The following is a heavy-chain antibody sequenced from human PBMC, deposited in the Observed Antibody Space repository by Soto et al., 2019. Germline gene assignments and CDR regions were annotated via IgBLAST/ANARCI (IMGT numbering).Heavy chain of an antibody. CDR1: GFSFSTYS. Sequence: GGSLRLSCEASGFSFSTYSMHWVRQAPGKGLEWVSSIGRRSDIYYADSVKGRFTISRDNAKNSVSLQMNSLRDEDTAVYYCAREETAWPLAYGMDVWGQGTTVTVSS. CDR2: IGRRSDI. V-gene: IGHV3-21*01. D-gene: IGHD2-21*02. CDR3: AREETAWPLAYGMDV. J-gene: IGHJ6*02.